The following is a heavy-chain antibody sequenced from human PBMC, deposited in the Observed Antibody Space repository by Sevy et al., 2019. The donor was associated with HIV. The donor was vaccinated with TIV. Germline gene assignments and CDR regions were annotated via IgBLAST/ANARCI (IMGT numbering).Heavy chain of an antibody. CDR1: GFTVSSNY. J-gene: IGHJ6*02. D-gene: IGHD6-13*01. V-gene: IGHV3-53*01. Sequence: GGSLRLSCTASGFTVSSNYLTWVRQAPGKGLEWVAVIYSGGITYYAESLKGRFTISRGNSKNTLYLQMNSLRAEDTAVYYCATLGPTAAAIWHFYYYGMDVWGQGTTVTVSS. CDR2: IYSGGIT. CDR3: ATLGPTAAAIWHFYYYGMDV.